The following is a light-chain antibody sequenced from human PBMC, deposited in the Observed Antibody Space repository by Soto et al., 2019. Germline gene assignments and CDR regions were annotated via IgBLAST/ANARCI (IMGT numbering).Light chain of an antibody. CDR1: QDISSW. J-gene: IGKJ1*01. CDR2: AAS. V-gene: IGKV1D-16*01. CDR3: QQYYSYPRT. Sequence: DIQIAQYPTSVCASVGEGVTKTWLASQDISSWLAWYQRKPGKAPKLLIYAASTLQSGVPSRFSGSGSGTDFTLTISCLQSEDFATYYCQQYYSYPRTFGQGTKVDNK.